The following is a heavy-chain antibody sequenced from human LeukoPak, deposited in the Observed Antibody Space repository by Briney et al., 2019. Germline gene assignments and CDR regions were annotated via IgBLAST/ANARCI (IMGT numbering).Heavy chain of an antibody. CDR2: IYYTGST. J-gene: IGHJ4*02. V-gene: IGHV4-59*01. CDR3: ARDRHWTNDWVFDF. CDR1: GGSISSYY. Sequence: PSETLSLTCTVSGGSISSYYWSWIRQPPGKGLEWIGYIYYTGSTDYSSSLKSRVTISLDTSKNQFSLKLSSVTAADTAMYYCARDRHWTNDWVFDFWGQGTLVTVSS. D-gene: IGHD1/OR15-1a*01.